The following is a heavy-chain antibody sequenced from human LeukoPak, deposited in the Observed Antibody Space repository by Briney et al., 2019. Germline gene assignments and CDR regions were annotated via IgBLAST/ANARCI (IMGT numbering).Heavy chain of an antibody. V-gene: IGHV1-69*05. CDR2: IIPIFGTA. CDR3: ASRPEWEHWAFDI. J-gene: IGHJ3*02. CDR1: GGTFSSYA. D-gene: IGHD1-26*01. Sequence: SVKLSCKASGGTFSSYAISWVRQGPAQGLGWMGVIIPIFGTANYAQKFQGRVTITTDESTSTAYMELSSLRSEDTAVYYCASRPEWEHWAFDIWGQGTMVTVSS.